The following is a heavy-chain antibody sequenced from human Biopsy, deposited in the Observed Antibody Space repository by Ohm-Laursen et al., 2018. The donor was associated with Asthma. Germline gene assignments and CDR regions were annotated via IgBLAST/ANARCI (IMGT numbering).Heavy chain of an antibody. Sequence: SLRLSCSASGFTFSNYYMNWVRQAPGKGLDWVAVISFDGSNKNYTDSVKGRFTISRDNSRNTLHLQMNSLRAEDTAVYYCAKGRYKWNDGYYGLDVWGQGTTVTVSS. CDR2: ISFDGSNK. D-gene: IGHD1-20*01. J-gene: IGHJ6*02. CDR1: GFTFSNYY. V-gene: IGHV3-30*18. CDR3: AKGRYKWNDGYYGLDV.